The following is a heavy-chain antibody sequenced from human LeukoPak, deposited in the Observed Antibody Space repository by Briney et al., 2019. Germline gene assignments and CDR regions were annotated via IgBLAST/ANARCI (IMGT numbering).Heavy chain of an antibody. J-gene: IGHJ4*02. Sequence: GGSLRLSCAASGFTFGIYAMNWVRQAPGKGLEWVSYISSSGSTIYYADSVKGRFTISRDNAKNSLYLQMNSLRAEDTAVYYCARDSDYDILTGYHPLDYWGQGTLVTVSS. CDR2: ISSSGSTI. CDR3: ARDSDYDILTGYHPLDY. V-gene: IGHV3-48*03. CDR1: GFTFGIYA. D-gene: IGHD3-9*01.